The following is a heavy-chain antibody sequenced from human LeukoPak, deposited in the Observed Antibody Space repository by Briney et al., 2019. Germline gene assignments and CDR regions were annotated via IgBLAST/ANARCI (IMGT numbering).Heavy chain of an antibody. J-gene: IGHJ4*02. Sequence: GASVKVSCKASGYTFTSYDINWVRQAPGQGLEWMGRIIPILGIANYAQKFQGRVTITRDTSASTAYMELSSLRSEDTAVYYCARGTYDYVPGAYWGQGTLVTVSS. D-gene: IGHD3-16*01. CDR2: IIPILGIA. CDR3: ARGTYDYVPGAY. V-gene: IGHV1-69*04. CDR1: GYTFTSYD.